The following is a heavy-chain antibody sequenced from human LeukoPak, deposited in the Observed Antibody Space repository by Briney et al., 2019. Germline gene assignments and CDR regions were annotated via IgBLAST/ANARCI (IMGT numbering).Heavy chain of an antibody. CDR3: AGYCSSTSCYTPYYYYGMDV. CDR1: GGSISSGGYS. J-gene: IGHJ6*02. Sequence: SETLSLTCAVSGGSISSGGYSWSWIRQPPGKGLEWIGYIYHSGSTYYNPSLKSRVTISVDRSKNQFSLKLSSVTAADTAVYYCAGYCSSTSCYTPYYYYGMDVWGQGTTVTVSS. CDR2: IYHSGST. V-gene: IGHV4-30-2*01. D-gene: IGHD2-2*02.